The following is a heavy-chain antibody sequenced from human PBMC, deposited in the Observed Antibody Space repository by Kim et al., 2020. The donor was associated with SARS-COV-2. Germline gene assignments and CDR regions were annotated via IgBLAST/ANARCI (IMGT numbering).Heavy chain of an antibody. V-gene: IGHV1-69*13. J-gene: IGHJ6*02. CDR3: ARDEGLVRGVSYFYYGMDV. D-gene: IGHD3-10*01. CDR1: GGTFSRYA. CDR2: IIPLFGTT. Sequence: SVKVSCKAYGGTFSRYAMSWVRQAPGQGLEWMGGIIPLFGTTNFAQKFQGRVSITADESTITAYMELISLRSEDTAVYYCARDEGLVRGVSYFYYGMDVWGQGTTVTVSS.